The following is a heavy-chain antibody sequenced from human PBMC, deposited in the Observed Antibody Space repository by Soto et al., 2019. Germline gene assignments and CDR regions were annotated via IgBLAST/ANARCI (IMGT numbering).Heavy chain of an antibody. CDR3: ARDRAWGFGELLYGMDV. D-gene: IGHD3-10*01. Sequence: QVQLVQSGAEVKKPGASVKVSCKASGYTFTGYYMHWVRQAPGQGLEWMGWINPNSGGTNYAQKFQGCVTMTRDTSISTAYMELSRLRSDDTAVYYCARDRAWGFGELLYGMDVWGQGTTVTVSS. J-gene: IGHJ6*02. V-gene: IGHV1-2*04. CDR2: INPNSGGT. CDR1: GYTFTGYY.